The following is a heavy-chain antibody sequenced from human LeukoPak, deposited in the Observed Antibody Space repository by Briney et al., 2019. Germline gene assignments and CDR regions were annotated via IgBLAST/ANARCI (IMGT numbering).Heavy chain of an antibody. CDR3: ARGGPRYCSRVPACSPRWFDP. CDR1: GGSISSGSYY. V-gene: IGHV4-61*02. D-gene: IGHD2-2*01. J-gene: IGHJ5*02. CDR2: IYTSGST. Sequence: PSETLSLTCTVSGGSISSGSYYWSWIRQPAGKGLEWIGRIYTSGSTNYNPSLKSRVTISVDTSKNQFSLKLSSVTAADTAVYYCARGGPRYCSRVPACSPRWFDPWGQGTLVTVSS.